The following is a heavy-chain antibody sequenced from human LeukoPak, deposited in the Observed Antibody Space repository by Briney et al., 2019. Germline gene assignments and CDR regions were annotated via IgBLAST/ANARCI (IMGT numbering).Heavy chain of an antibody. J-gene: IGHJ4*02. Sequence: PGGSLRLSCAPSGITFSRSCMSWVRQAPGKGGGWGAFIKEDGSEKYYVDSVKGRFTISRDNAENSLYLQMNSLRAEDTAVYYCARDRGGRTGLDDWGQGTLVTVSS. V-gene: IGHV3-7*04. CDR3: ARDRGGRTGLDD. CDR2: IKEDGSEK. CDR1: GITFSRSC. D-gene: IGHD2-15*01.